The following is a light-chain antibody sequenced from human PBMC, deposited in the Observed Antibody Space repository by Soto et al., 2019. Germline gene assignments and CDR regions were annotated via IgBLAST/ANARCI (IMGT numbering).Light chain of an antibody. CDR2: GNS. V-gene: IGLV1-40*01. Sequence: QSVLTQPPSVSGAPGQRVTISCTGSSSNIGAGYDVHWYQQLPGTAPKLLIYGNSNRPSGVPDRFSGSKSGTSASLAITGLQAEDEAGYYCQSYDSSLSGPLFGGGTKLTVL. CDR1: SSNIGAGYD. J-gene: IGLJ2*01. CDR3: QSYDSSLSGPL.